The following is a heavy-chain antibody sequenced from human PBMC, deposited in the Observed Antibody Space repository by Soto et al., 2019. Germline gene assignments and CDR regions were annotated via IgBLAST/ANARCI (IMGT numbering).Heavy chain of an antibody. Sequence: ASVKVSCKASGYIFTNHYIHWVRQAPGQGLEWMGIINPSGGSTNYLQKFQGRITMTRDTSTSTVHMELSSLRSEDTAVYFCAIADYYDSSGFFYDCWGQGSLVTVSS. CDR1: GYIFTNHY. V-gene: IGHV1-46*01. D-gene: IGHD3-22*01. CDR2: INPSGGST. J-gene: IGHJ4*02. CDR3: AIADYYDSSGFFYDC.